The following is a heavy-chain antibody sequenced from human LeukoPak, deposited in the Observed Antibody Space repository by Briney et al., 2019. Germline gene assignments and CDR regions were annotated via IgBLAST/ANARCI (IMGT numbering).Heavy chain of an antibody. CDR1: GFTFSSYW. J-gene: IGHJ3*02. D-gene: IGHD5-24*01. Sequence: GGSLRLSCAASGFTFSSYWMTCVRQAPGKGLEWVANIKQDESEKYYVDSVKGRFTISRDNAKNSLYLQMNSLRAEDTAVYYCARDFSDQLITGERWLQFSGHAFDMWGQGTMVTVSS. V-gene: IGHV3-7*01. CDR3: ARDFSDQLITGERWLQFSGHAFDM. CDR2: IKQDESEK.